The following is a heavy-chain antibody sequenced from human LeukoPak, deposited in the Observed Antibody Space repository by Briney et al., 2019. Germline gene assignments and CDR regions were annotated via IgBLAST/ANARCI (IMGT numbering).Heavy chain of an antibody. CDR2: IKQDGSEK. CDR1: GFTFSTYW. CDR3: ARERGGIVPMVYEFDY. J-gene: IGHJ4*02. D-gene: IGHD2-8*01. Sequence: GGSLRLSCAASGFTFSTYWMSWVRQASGKGLERVANIKQDGSEKYYVDSVKGRFTISRDNAKNSLYLQMNTLRAEDMGIYYCARERGGIVPMVYEFDYWGQGTLVTVSS. V-gene: IGHV3-7*01.